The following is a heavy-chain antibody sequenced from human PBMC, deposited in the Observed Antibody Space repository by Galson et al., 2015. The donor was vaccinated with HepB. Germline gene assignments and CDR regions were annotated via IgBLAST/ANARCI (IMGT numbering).Heavy chain of an antibody. Sequence: SVKVSCKVSGYTLSELSMHWVRQAPGKGLEWMGGFDPEDGETIYAQKFQGRVTVTEDTSTDTAYMELSSLRSEDTAVFYCATGVRGYNYGPDFWGQGTLVTVSS. CDR2: FDPEDGET. CDR3: ATGVRGYNYGPDF. CDR1: GYTLSELS. D-gene: IGHD5-18*01. J-gene: IGHJ4*02. V-gene: IGHV1-24*01.